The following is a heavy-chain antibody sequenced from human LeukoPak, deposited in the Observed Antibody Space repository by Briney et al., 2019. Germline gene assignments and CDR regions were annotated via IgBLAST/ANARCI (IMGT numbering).Heavy chain of an antibody. CDR3: ARVKYYDFWSGYYRSTDAFDI. D-gene: IGHD3-3*01. V-gene: IGHV1-8*01. J-gene: IGHJ3*02. CDR2: MNPNSCNT. CDR1: GYTFPSYV. Sequence: GASVKVSCKASGYTFPSYVINWVRQATGQGLGWMGWMNPNSCNTGYAQKFQGRVTMTRNTSISTAYMELSSLRSEDTAVYYCARVKYYDFWSGYYRSTDAFDIWGQGTMVTVSS.